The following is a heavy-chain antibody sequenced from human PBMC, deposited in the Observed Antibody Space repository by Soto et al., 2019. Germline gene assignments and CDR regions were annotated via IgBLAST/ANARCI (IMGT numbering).Heavy chain of an antibody. V-gene: IGHV1-69*17. CDR1: GDTFRRYA. J-gene: IGHJ6*02. CDR2: VIPMSGIA. CDR3: ARDPIPVREGYYHGMDV. D-gene: IGHD2-21*01. Sequence: QEQLVQSGAEVKKPGSSVKVSCKASGDTFRRYAITWVRQAPGQGLEWMGGVIPMSGIANSAQKFQGRVTITADKSTSTAYMELTSLISEATAVYYCARDPIPVREGYYHGMDVWGHGTTVTVFS.